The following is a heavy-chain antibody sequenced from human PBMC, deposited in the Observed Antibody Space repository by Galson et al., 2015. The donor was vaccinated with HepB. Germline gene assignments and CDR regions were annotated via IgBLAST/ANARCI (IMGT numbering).Heavy chain of an antibody. J-gene: IGHJ6*02. CDR3: VRDSYYDNRYYGMDV. CDR2: ITPDGSST. CDR1: GFTFSTYW. Sequence: SLRLPCADSGFTFSTYWLHCVRQAPGKGLVWVSRITPDGSSTSYADSVKGRFTISRDSAKNTLYLQMNSLRAEDTAVYYCVRDSYYDNRYYGMDVWGQGTAVTVSS. D-gene: IGHD3-3*01. V-gene: IGHV3-74*01.